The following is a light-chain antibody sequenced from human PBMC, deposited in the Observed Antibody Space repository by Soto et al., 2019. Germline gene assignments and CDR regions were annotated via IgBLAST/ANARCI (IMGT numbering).Light chain of an antibody. CDR2: GVS. V-gene: IGKV3-15*01. Sequence: EIVMTQSPDTVSVYPGERVTLSCRASESVGSTYLAWYQQKPAQAPRLLIYGVSTRATGTPARFSGSGSGTEFTLTISSVQSEDFAVYYCQQYNNWLQTFGQGTKVDIK. J-gene: IGKJ1*01. CDR3: QQYNNWLQT. CDR1: ESVGSTY.